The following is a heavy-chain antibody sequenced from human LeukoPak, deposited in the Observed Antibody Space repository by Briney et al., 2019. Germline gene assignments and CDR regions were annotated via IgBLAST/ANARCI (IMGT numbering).Heavy chain of an antibody. CDR2: IYYSGST. J-gene: IGHJ6*03. CDR1: GGSISSSSYY. V-gene: IGHV4-39*01. D-gene: IGHD3-10*01. Sequence: SETLSLTCTVSGGSISSSSYYWGWIRQPPGKGLEWIGSIYYSGSTYYNPSLKSRVTISVDTSKNQFSLKLSSVTAADTAVYYCARHYYGSGSRYYYYCYMDVWGKGTTVTISS. CDR3: ARHYYGSGSRYYYYCYMDV.